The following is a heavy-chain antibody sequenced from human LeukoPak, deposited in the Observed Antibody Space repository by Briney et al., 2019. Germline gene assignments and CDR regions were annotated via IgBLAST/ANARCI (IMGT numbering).Heavy chain of an antibody. Sequence: GESLKISCKGSGYSFTSYWIGWVRHMPGKGLEWMGIIYPGDSDTRYSPSFQDQVTISADKSISTAYLQWSSLKASDTAMYYCARHTESVEMVPNDAFDIWGQGTMVTVSS. CDR1: GYSFTSYW. CDR2: IYPGDSDT. V-gene: IGHV5-51*01. CDR3: ARHTESVEMVPNDAFDI. J-gene: IGHJ3*02. D-gene: IGHD5-24*01.